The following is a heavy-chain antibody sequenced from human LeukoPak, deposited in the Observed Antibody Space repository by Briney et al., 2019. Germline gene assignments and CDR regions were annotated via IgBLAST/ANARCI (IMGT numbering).Heavy chain of an antibody. D-gene: IGHD1-26*01. J-gene: IGHJ4*02. Sequence: ADSVKGRFTISRDNSKNTVFLQMNSLSAEDTAIYYCAKDTSGAESSWSQGTPATVSS. CDR3: AKDTSGAESS. V-gene: IGHV3-23*01.